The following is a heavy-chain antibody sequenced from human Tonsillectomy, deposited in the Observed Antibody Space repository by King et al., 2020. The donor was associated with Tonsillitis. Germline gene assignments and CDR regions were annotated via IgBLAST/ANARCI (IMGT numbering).Heavy chain of an antibody. CDR3: ARDERRYCSDTNCLYFDY. Sequence: QLVPSGVEVKKPGASVKVSCKASGYAFSTYGISWVRQAPGQGLEWVGWISAYNGDTNSAPKLQGRITMTTDTSTSTAYMELRSLRSDDTAVYYCARDERRYCSDTNCLYFDYWGQGPLVTVSS. D-gene: IGHD2-2*01. CDR1: GYAFSTYG. J-gene: IGHJ4*02. CDR2: ISAYNGDT. V-gene: IGHV1-18*04.